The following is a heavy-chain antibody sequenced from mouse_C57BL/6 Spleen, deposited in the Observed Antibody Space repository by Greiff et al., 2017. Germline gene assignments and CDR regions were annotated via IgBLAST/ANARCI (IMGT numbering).Heavy chain of an antibody. CDR1: GYTFTSYW. CDR3: ARRGILLRAMDY. V-gene: IGHV1-55*01. J-gene: IGHJ4*01. Sequence: ESGAELVKPGASVKMSCKASGYTFTSYWITWVKQRPGQGLEWIGDIYPGSGSTNYNEKFKSKATLTVDTSSSTAYMQLSSLTSEDSAVYYCARRGILLRAMDYWGQGTSVTVSS. D-gene: IGHD1-1*01. CDR2: IYPGSGST.